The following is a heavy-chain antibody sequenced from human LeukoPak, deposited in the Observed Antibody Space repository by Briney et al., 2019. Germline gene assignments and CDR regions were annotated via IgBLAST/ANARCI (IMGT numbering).Heavy chain of an antibody. CDR1: GYSISSGYY. CDR2: IYHSGST. D-gene: IGHD1-26*01. V-gene: IGHV4-38-2*02. Sequence: PSETLSLTCTVSGYSISSGYYWGWIRQPPGKGLEWIGSIYHSGSTYYNPSLKSRVTISVDTSKNQFSLKLSSVTAADTAVYYCASEVGATTAPFDYWGQGTLVTVSS. J-gene: IGHJ4*02. CDR3: ASEVGATTAPFDY.